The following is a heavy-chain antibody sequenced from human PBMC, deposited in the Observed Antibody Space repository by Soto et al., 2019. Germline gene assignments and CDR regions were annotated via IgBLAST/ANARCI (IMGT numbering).Heavy chain of an antibody. Sequence: QLQLQESGSGLLKPSQTLSLTSAVSGGSISSGGYSWSWIRQPPGKGLEWIGYIYHSGTTYYNPSLKTRVTISVDRSKNQFSLKLTSVPAAGAAVYCCGRGFGHYQLSGQEVNAFHIWGRGKMVTVSP. J-gene: IGHJ3*02. CDR3: GRGFGHYQLSGQEVNAFHI. D-gene: IGHD3-10*01. CDR1: GGSISSGGYS. CDR2: IYHSGTT. V-gene: IGHV4-30-2*01.